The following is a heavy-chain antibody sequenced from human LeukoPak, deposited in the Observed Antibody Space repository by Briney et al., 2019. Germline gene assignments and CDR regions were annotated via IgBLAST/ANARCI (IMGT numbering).Heavy chain of an antibody. CDR1: GGSISSDDYY. CDR2: IYYSGST. J-gene: IGHJ5*02. CDR3: ARGFRLEVRGVIPNWFDP. D-gene: IGHD3-10*01. Sequence: SQTLSLTCTVSGGSISSDDYYWNWIRQHPGKGLEWIGYIYYSGSTYYTSSLKSRITISVDTSKNQFSLKLNPVTAADTAVYYCARGFRLEVRGVIPNWFDPWGQGTLVTVSS. V-gene: IGHV4-31*03.